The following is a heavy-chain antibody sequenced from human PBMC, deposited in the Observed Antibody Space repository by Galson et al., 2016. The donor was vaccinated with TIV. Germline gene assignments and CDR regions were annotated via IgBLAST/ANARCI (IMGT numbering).Heavy chain of an antibody. V-gene: IGHV1-69*04. CDR3: SSASHLVPTVHHY. J-gene: IGHJ4*02. Sequence: SVKVSCKASGGTFSSYDISWLRQIPGQGFGWMGRINPTVGLIKYAERFQGRFTITAAYMELSSLRSEDTAVYYCSSASHLVPTVHHYWGQGTLVTVSS. CDR1: GGTFSSYD. D-gene: IGHD3-3*02. CDR2: INPTVGLI.